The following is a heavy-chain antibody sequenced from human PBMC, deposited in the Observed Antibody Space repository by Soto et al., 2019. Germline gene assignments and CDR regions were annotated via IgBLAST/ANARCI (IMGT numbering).Heavy chain of an antibody. CDR2: VNSDGIIT. J-gene: IGHJ6*03. CDR3: VRGGRAAYYMDV. Sequence: EEQLVESGGGLVEPGGSLRLSCAASGFIFPNYWMHWVRQAPGKGLVWVSRVNSDGIITNYADVAKGRLTISRDNAENTIYLQMNSLRAEDTAVYYCVRGGRAAYYMDVWGKGTTVTVSS. D-gene: IGHD5-12*01. CDR1: GFIFPNYW. V-gene: IGHV3-74*01.